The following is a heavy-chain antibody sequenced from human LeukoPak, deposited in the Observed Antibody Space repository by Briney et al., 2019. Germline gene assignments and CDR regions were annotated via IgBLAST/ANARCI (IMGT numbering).Heavy chain of an antibody. J-gene: IGHJ5*02. CDR1: GGSFSGYY. Sequence: SETLSLTCAVYGGSFSGYYWGWIRQPPGKGLEWIGSIYYSGSTYYNPSLKSRVTISVDTSKNQFSLKLSSVTAADTAVYYCARCNVDIVATPRFDPWGQGTLVTVSS. D-gene: IGHD5-12*01. CDR3: ARCNVDIVATPRFDP. V-gene: IGHV4-34*01. CDR2: IYYSGST.